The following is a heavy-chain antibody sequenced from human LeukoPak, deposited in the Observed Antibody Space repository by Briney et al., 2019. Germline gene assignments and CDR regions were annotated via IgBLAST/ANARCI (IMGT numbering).Heavy chain of an antibody. CDR1: GYTFTNNY. CDR2: IYPRDGST. J-gene: IGHJ4*02. CDR3: ATARGSGWVNFDY. Sequence: ASVKVSCKASGYTFTNNYLHWVRQAPGQGLEWMGMIYPRDGSTSYAQNFQGRVTVTRDTSTTTVHMELRGLRSEDTAVYYCATARGSGWVNFDYWGQGTLVTVSS. D-gene: IGHD6-19*01. V-gene: IGHV1-46*01.